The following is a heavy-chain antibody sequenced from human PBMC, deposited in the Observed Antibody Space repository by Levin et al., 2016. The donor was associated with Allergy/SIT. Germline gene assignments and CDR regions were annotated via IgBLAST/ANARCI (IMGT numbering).Heavy chain of an antibody. J-gene: IGHJ4*02. CDR1: GFTFDDYA. CDR2: ISWNSGSI. Sequence: SLKISCAASGFTFDDYAMHWVRQAPGKGLEWVSGISWNSGSIGYADSVKGRFTISRDNAKNSLYLQMNSLRAEDTALYYCVKPFGDSGNYYNIGYWGQGTLVTVSS. CDR3: VKPFGDSGNYYNIGY. D-gene: IGHD3-10*01. V-gene: IGHV3-9*01.